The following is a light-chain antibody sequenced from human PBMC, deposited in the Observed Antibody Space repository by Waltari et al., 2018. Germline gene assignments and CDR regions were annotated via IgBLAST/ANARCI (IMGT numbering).Light chain of an antibody. J-gene: IGLJ2*01. CDR2: DVR. Sequence: QSALTQPASVSGSPGQPITISCIGPSSSVGGYNYVPWYQQHPGKVPKLLIYDVRTPPSGVSNPFSGSKSGNTASLTISGLQAEDEADYYCSSYTSISTPVVFGGGTKLTVL. V-gene: IGLV2-14*03. CDR1: SSSVGGYNY. CDR3: SSYTSISTPVV.